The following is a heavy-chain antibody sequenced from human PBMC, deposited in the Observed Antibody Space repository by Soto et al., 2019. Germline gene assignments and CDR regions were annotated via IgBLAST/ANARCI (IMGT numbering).Heavy chain of an antibody. J-gene: IGHJ4*02. Sequence: EVQLVESGGGLVKPEGSLRLSCAASGITFTNAWMSWVRQAPGKGLEWVGRIKSKTDGGTIDYAAPVKGRFTISRDDLKNTLYRQMNSLKSEDTAVYYCRARRYNIWSGDYSDYWGQGTLVTVSS. CDR3: RARRYNIWSGDYSDY. D-gene: IGHD3-3*01. CDR1: GITFTNAW. CDR2: IKSKTDGGTI. V-gene: IGHV3-15*01.